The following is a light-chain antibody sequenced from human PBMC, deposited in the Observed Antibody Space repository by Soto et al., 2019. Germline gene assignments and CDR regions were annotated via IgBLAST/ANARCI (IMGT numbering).Light chain of an antibody. CDR1: SSDVGTYNY. V-gene: IGLV2-14*01. J-gene: IGLJ3*02. CDR3: TSYTTSSTLV. Sequence: QSALTQPASVSGSPGQSITFSCTGSSSDVGTYNYVSWYQQLPGKASKLLIYEVSNRPSGVSDRFSGSKSGITASLTISGLQSEDEGDYYCTSYTTSSTLVFGGGTKLTVL. CDR2: EVS.